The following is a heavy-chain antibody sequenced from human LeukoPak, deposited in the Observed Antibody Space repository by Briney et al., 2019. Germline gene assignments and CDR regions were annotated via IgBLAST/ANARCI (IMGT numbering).Heavy chain of an antibody. CDR1: GGSISSSSYY. V-gene: IGHV4-39*01. D-gene: IGHD5-12*01. CDR3: ARGVRHSIVATTFDY. Sequence: SETLSLTCTVSGGSISSSSYYWGWIRQPPRKGLEWIGSIYYSGSTYYNPSLKSRVTISVDTSKNQFSLKLSSVTAADTAVYYCARGVRHSIVATTFDYWGQGTLVTVSS. J-gene: IGHJ4*02. CDR2: IYYSGST.